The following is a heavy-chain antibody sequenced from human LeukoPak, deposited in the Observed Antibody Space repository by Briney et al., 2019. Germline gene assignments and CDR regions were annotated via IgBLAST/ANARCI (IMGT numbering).Heavy chain of an antibody. V-gene: IGHV3-53*01. CDR2: IYSGGST. D-gene: IGHD2-2*01. J-gene: IGHJ6*02. Sequence: HSGGSLRLSCAASGFTVSSNYMSWVRQAPGKGLEWVSVIYSGGSTYYADSVKGRFTISRDNSKNTLYLQMNSLRAEDTAVYYCARAPGYCSSTSCSLNYYGMDVWGQGTTVTVSS. CDR3: ARAPGYCSSTSCSLNYYGMDV. CDR1: GFTVSSNY.